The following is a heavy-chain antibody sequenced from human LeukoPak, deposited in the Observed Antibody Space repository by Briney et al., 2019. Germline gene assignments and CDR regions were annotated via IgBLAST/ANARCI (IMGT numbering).Heavy chain of an antibody. CDR1: GFSFSSYT. Sequence: GGSLRLYCAASGFSFSSYTMNWARQAPGKGLEWVSSISTSSTYINYADSVKGRFIISRDNAKNSLFLQMNSLRAEDSAVYYCARVSGVGAFDYWGQGTLVTVSS. CDR2: ISTSSTYI. V-gene: IGHV3-21*01. J-gene: IGHJ4*02. CDR3: ARVSGVGAFDY. D-gene: IGHD1-26*01.